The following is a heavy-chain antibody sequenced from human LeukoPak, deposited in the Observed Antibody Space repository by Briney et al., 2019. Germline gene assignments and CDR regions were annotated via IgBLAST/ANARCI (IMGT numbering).Heavy chain of an antibody. CDR1: GFTVSSNF. D-gene: IGHD2-2*01. Sequence: GGSLRLSYAASGFTVSSNFMTWVRQAPGKGLEWVSVLYSGGSIYYADSVKGRFTISRDNSKNTLYLQMNSLRAEDTAVYFCARGPGDQHFDKWGQGTLVTVSS. V-gene: IGHV3-53*01. CDR2: LYSGGSI. J-gene: IGHJ4*02. CDR3: ARGPGDQHFDK.